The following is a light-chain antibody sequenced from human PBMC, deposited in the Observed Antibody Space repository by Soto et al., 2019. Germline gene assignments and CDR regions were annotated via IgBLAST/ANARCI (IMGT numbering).Light chain of an antibody. CDR3: QSYDSSLSWV. J-gene: IGLJ1*01. CDR1: SSNIGAGYD. V-gene: IGLV1-40*01. Sequence: QPVLTQPPSVSGAPGQRVTISCTGSSSNIGAGYDVHWYQQLPGTAPKLLIYGNSNRPSGVPDRFSGSKSGTSASLAITGLQAEDEADYYCQSYDSSLSWVFGTGTKLTVL. CDR2: GNS.